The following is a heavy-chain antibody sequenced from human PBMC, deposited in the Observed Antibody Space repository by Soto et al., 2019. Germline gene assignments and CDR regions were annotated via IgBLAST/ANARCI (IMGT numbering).Heavy chain of an antibody. D-gene: IGHD3-22*01. CDR3: ARGFYYDSSAYYYVRRGNPEFDY. CDR2: INHGGST. V-gene: IGHV4-34*01. CDR1: GAAFICEY. Sequence: LDRDCADLGAAFICEYGIWIRHPPGKRLELIGEINHGGSTNYNPSLKSRVTISVDTSKNQFSLKLSSVTAADTAVYYCARGFYYDSSAYYYVRRGNPEFDYWAQGALVTVSS. J-gene: IGHJ4*02.